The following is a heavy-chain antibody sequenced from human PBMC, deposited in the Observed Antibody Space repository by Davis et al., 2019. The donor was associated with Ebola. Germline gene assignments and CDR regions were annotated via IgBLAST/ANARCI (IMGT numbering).Heavy chain of an antibody. J-gene: IGHJ6*02. CDR1: GGSFSGYY. Sequence: SETLSLTCAVYGGSFSGYYWSWIRQPPGKGLEWIGEINHSGSTNYNPSLKSRVTISVDTSTNQFSLKLSSVTAADKAVYYCATGRLRAYYYYGMDVWGQGTTVTVSS. V-gene: IGHV4-34*01. CDR3: ATGRLRAYYYYGMDV. D-gene: IGHD5-12*01. CDR2: INHSGST.